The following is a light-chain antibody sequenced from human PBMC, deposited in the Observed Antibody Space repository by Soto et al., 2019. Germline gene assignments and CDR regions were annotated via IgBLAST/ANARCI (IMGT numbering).Light chain of an antibody. Sequence: AIQLTQSPSSLSASVGDRVTITCRASQGISSALAWYQQKPGKAPKLLIYDASSLESGVPSRFSGSGSGTDFTLTISSLHPEDFATYYCKQFNSYLITFGQGTRLEIK. CDR2: DAS. CDR3: KQFNSYLIT. CDR1: QGISSA. J-gene: IGKJ5*01. V-gene: IGKV1-13*02.